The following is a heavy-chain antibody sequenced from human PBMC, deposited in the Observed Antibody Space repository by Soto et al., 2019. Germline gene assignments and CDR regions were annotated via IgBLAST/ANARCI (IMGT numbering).Heavy chain of an antibody. CDR3: AKDPQSSDWSHNWFDP. Sequence: EVQLLESGGGLVQPGGSLRLSCAASGFTFSNYAMSWVRQAPGEGLEWVSTIGDSGVTTYYAASVRGRFTISRDNSKNTLYLQMNSLRAEDTGVYYCAKDPQSSDWSHNWFDPWGQGTLVTVSS. CDR2: IGDSGVTT. CDR1: GFTFSNYA. D-gene: IGHD6-19*01. J-gene: IGHJ5*02. V-gene: IGHV3-23*01.